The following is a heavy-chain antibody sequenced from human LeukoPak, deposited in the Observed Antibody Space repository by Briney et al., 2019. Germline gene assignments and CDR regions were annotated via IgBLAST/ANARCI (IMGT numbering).Heavy chain of an antibody. CDR3: ARRGKAVAGTWGN. J-gene: IGHJ4*02. CDR1: GGSISSGSYY. D-gene: IGHD6-19*01. V-gene: IGHV4-61*02. CDR2: IYTSGST. Sequence: SQTLSLTCTVSGGSISSGSYYWSWIRQPAGKGLEWIGRIYTSGSTNYNPSLKSRVTISVDTSKNQFSLKLSSVTAADTAVYYCARRGKAVAGTWGNWGQGTLVIVSS.